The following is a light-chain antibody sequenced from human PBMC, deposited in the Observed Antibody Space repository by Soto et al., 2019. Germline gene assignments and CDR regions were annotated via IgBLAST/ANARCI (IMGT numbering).Light chain of an antibody. CDR3: SSYSSTSTPWV. J-gene: IGLJ3*02. V-gene: IGLV2-14*01. CDR1: NSDVNY. Sequence: QSVLTQPASVSGAPGQSITISCTGTNSDVNYVSWHQQHPGKAPKLMIYEVINRSSGVSTRFSGSKSGNTASLTISGLQAEDEADYYCSSYSSTSTPWVFGGGTKLTVL. CDR2: EVI.